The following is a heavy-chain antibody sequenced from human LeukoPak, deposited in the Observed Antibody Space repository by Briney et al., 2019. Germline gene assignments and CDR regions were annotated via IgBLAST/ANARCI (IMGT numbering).Heavy chain of an antibody. CDR1: GFTFSSYA. V-gene: IGHV3-30-3*01. CDR2: ISYDGSNK. D-gene: IGHD3-16*01. J-gene: IGHJ5*02. Sequence: PGGSLRLSCAASGFTFSSYAMHWVRQAPGKGLEWVAVISYDGSNKYYADSVKGRFTISRDNSKNTLYLQMNSLRAEDTAVYYCARDSGPKPWGWFDPWGQGTLVTVSS. CDR3: ARDSGPKPWGWFDP.